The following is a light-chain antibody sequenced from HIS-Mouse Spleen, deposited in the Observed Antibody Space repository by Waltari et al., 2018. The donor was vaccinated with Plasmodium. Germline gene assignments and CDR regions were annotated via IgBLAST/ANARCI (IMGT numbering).Light chain of an antibody. Sequence: EIVLTQSPDFQSVPPKEKVTINCRASQSIGSSLHWDQQKPDQSPKLLSKYASQSCSGVPSWFSGSGAGTDVTLTINSLEAEDAATYYCHQSSSLPWTVGQGTKVEIK. CDR2: YAS. J-gene: IGKJ1*01. CDR3: HQSSSLPWT. V-gene: IGKV6-21*01. CDR1: QSIGSS.